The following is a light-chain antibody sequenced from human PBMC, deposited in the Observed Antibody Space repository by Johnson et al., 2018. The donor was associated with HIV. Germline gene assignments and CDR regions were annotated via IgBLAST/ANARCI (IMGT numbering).Light chain of an antibody. CDR1: SSNIRNNY. CDR2: QNY. CDR3: GTWDSGLSAHV. Sequence: QSALTQPPSVSAAPGQNVTISCSGSSSNIRNNYVSWYQQVPGAAPKLLIYQNYRRPSGIPDRFSASKSGTSATLDITGLQTGDEADYFCGTWDSGLSAHVFGTGTKVTV. J-gene: IGLJ1*01. V-gene: IGLV1-51*02.